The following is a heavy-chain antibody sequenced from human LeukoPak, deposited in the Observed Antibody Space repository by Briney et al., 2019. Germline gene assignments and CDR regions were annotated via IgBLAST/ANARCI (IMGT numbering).Heavy chain of an antibody. CDR2: IYYSGSA. CDR1: GGSISGGDYY. CDR3: ARDLSSTSHIDY. Sequence: PSQTLSLTCTVSGGSISGGDYYWSRIRQPPGKGLEWIGYIYYSGSAYYNPSLKSRVAISVDTSKNQFSLKLSSVTAADTAVYYCARDLSSTSHIDYWGQGTLVTVSS. D-gene: IGHD2-2*01. J-gene: IGHJ4*02. V-gene: IGHV4-30-4*08.